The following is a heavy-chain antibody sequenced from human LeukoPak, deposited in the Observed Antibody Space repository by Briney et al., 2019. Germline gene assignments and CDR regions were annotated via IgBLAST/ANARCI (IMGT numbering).Heavy chain of an antibody. J-gene: IGHJ6*02. D-gene: IGHD6-13*01. CDR1: GFTFSSYG. Sequence: GGSLRLSCAASGFTFSSYGMHWVRQAPGKGLEWVAVISYDGSNKYYADSVKGRFTISRDNSKNTLYLQMNSLRAEDTAVYYCAKDKRQLDYYYYGMDVWGQGTLVTVSS. CDR2: ISYDGSNK. CDR3: AKDKRQLDYYYYGMDV. V-gene: IGHV3-30*18.